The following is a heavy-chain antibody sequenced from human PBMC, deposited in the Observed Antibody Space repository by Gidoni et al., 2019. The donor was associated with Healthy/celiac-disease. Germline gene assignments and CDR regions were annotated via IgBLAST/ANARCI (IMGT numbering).Heavy chain of an antibody. CDR3: ARFGGSYSPAFDI. V-gene: IGHV3-21*01. J-gene: IGHJ3*02. CDR2: ISSSSSYI. Sequence: EVQLVESGGGLVKPGGSLRLSCAASGFTFSSYSMNWVRQAPGKGLEWVSSISSSSSYIYYADSVKGRFTISRDNAKNSLYLQMNSLRAEDTAVYYCARFGGSYSPAFDIWGQGTMVTVSS. CDR1: GFTFSSYS. D-gene: IGHD1-26*01.